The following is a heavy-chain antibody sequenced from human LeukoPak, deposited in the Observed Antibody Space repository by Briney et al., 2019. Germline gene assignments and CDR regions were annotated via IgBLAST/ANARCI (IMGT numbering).Heavy chain of an antibody. D-gene: IGHD6-13*01. Sequence: SRTLSLTCAISGDSVSSNTAAWNWIRQSPSRGLEWLGRTYYRSKWYYDYTISVKSRITINPDTSKNQFSLQLNSVTPEDTAVYYCTRETEYSSSIPFDCWGQGTLVTVSS. CDR2: TYYRSKWYY. V-gene: IGHV6-1*01. J-gene: IGHJ4*02. CDR3: TRETEYSSSIPFDC. CDR1: GDSVSSNTAA.